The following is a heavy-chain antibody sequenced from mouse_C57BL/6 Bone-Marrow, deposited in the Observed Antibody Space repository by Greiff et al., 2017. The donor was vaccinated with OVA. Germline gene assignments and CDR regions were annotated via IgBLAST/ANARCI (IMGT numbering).Heavy chain of an antibody. CDR1: GYTFTSYD. D-gene: IGHD2-4*01. Sequence: QVQLKQSGPELVKPGASVKLSCKASGYTFTSYDINWVKQRPGQGLEWIGWIYPRDGSTKYNEKFKGKATLTVDTSSSTAYMELHSLTSEDSAVYFCARDRLDSLDYDYFDYWGQGTTLTVSS. CDR3: ARDRLDSLDYDYFDY. J-gene: IGHJ2*01. CDR2: IYPRDGST. V-gene: IGHV1-85*01.